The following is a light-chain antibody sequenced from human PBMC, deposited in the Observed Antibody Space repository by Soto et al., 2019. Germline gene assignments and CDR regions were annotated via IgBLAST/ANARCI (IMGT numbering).Light chain of an antibody. Sequence: DIVMTQSPLSLPVTPGEPASISCRSSQSVLHSNGYNYLDWYLQKPGQSPQLLIYLGSNRASGVPDRFSGSVSGTYFTLKISRVEAEDVGVYYCMQALQTPPTFGQGTRLEIK. CDR1: QSVLHSNGYNY. J-gene: IGKJ5*01. CDR3: MQALQTPPT. V-gene: IGKV2-28*01. CDR2: LGS.